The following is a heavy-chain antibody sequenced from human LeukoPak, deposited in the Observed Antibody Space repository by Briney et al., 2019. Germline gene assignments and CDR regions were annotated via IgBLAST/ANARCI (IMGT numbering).Heavy chain of an antibody. J-gene: IGHJ5*02. D-gene: IGHD6-13*01. CDR2: IYSSGST. CDR3: AREWSSWPNWLDP. V-gene: IGHV4-4*07. Sequence: SSETLSLTCTVSGGSISGYFCSWIRQSAGKGLEWIGRIYSSGSTNYNPSFKSRVTMSVDTSNNQFSLKLNSVTAADTALYYCAREWSSWPNWLDPWGQGTLVTVSS. CDR1: GGSISGYF.